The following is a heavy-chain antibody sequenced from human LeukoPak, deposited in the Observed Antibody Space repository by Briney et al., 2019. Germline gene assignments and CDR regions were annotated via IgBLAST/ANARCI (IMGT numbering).Heavy chain of an antibody. D-gene: IGHD2-15*01. Sequence: PGGSLRLSCAASGFTFSNYWMSWVRQAPGKGLEWVAHINQDGSEKYYVDSVKGRFTISRDNAKNSLYLQMNSLRAEDTAVYYCARDGGGDIVVASAFDIWGQGTMVTVSS. J-gene: IGHJ3*02. CDR1: GFTFSNYW. CDR3: ARDGGGDIVVASAFDI. V-gene: IGHV3-7*05. CDR2: INQDGSEK.